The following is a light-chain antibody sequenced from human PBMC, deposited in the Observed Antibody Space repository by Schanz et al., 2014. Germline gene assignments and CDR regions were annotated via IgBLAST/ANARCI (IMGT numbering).Light chain of an antibody. CDR2: LNSDGSH. V-gene: IGLV4-69*01. CDR1: SGHSSYD. Sequence: QPMLTQSPSASASLGASVKLTCTLSSGHSSYDIAWHQQQPEKGPRYLMKLNSDGSHNKGDGIPDRFSGSSSGAERYLTISSLQSEDEADYYCQTWGTGIRVFGGGTKLTVL. J-gene: IGLJ3*02. CDR3: QTWGTGIRV.